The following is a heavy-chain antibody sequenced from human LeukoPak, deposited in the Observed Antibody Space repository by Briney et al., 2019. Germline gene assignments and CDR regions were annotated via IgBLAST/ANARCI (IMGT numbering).Heavy chain of an antibody. V-gene: IGHV1-8*01. CDR3: ARVPAGDYYYGMDV. J-gene: IGHJ6*02. CDR2: MNPNSANT. CDR1: GYTFTTYD. D-gene: IGHD2-2*01. Sequence: ASVKVSCKASGYTFTTYDINWVRQATGQGLXXXXWMNPNSANTGYAQKFQGRVTMTRNTSISTAYMELSSLRSEDTAVYYCARVPAGDYYYGMDVWGQGTTVTVSS.